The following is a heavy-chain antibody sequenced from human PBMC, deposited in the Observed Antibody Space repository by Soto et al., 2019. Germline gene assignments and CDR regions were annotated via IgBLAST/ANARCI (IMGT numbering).Heavy chain of an antibody. CDR2: INSDGSST. CDR1: GFTFSSYW. D-gene: IGHD3-10*01. CDR3: ASVELLWPYYYGMDV. J-gene: IGHJ6*02. Sequence: GGSLRLSCAASGFTFSSYWMHWVRQAPGKGLVWVSRINSDGSSTSYADSVKGRFTISRDNAKNTLYLQMNSLRAEDTAVYYCASVELLWPYYYGMDVWGQGTTVTVSS. V-gene: IGHV3-74*01.